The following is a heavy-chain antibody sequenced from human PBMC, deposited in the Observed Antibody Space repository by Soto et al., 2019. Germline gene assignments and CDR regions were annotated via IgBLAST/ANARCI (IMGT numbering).Heavy chain of an antibody. D-gene: IGHD3-3*01. CDR2: IYWNDDE. Sequence: QITLRESGPTLVKPTQTLTLTCTFSGFSLTTSGVGMGWIRQPPGKALEWLALIYWNDDERYSPSLESRLRITKDTSANQVVLKMTDMDPADTATYFCAHSRDPNYALWSGYYCGLEVWGQGTMVTVSS. J-gene: IGHJ3*01. CDR1: GFSLTTSGVG. V-gene: IGHV2-5*01. CDR3: AHSRDPNYALWSGYYCGLEV.